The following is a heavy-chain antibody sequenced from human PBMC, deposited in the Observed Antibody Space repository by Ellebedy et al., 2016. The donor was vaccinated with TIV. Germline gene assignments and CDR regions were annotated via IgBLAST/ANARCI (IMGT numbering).Heavy chain of an antibody. CDR2: MNPNSGNT. Sequence: ASVKVSCXASGYTFTSYDINWVRQATGQGLEWMGWMNPNSGNTGYAQKFQGRVTMTTDTSTSTAYMELSRLRSDDTAVYYCAVISRYAKTGMDVWGQGTTVTVSS. J-gene: IGHJ6*02. CDR1: GYTFTSYD. D-gene: IGHD2-8*01. V-gene: IGHV1-8*01. CDR3: AVISRYAKTGMDV.